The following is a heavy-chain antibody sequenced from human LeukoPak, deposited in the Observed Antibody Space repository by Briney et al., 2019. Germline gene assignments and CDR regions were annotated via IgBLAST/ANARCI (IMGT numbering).Heavy chain of an antibody. J-gene: IGHJ5*02. Sequence: EASVRVSCKASGYTFTGYYMHWVRQAPGQGLEWMGWINPNSGGTNYAQKFQGRVTMTRDTSISPAYMELSRLRSDDTAVYYCARDTRYYGSGSPTSFDPWGQGTLVTVSS. D-gene: IGHD3-10*01. CDR3: ARDTRYYGSGSPTSFDP. V-gene: IGHV1-2*02. CDR2: INPNSGGT. CDR1: GYTFTGYY.